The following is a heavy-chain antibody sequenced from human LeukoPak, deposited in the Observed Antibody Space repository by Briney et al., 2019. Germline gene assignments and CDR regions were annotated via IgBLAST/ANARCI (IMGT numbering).Heavy chain of an antibody. V-gene: IGHV3-48*01. J-gene: IGHJ5*02. CDR2: ISSDSGTI. CDR1: GLTFSTYS. D-gene: IGHD1-14*01. CDR3: ARAAQPGFDP. Sequence: GGSLRLSCGASGLTFSTYSMNWVRQAPGKGLEWVLYISSDSGTIYYADSVKGRFTISRDNAKKSLYLQMNSLRAEDTAVYYCARAAQPGFDPWGQGTLVTVSS.